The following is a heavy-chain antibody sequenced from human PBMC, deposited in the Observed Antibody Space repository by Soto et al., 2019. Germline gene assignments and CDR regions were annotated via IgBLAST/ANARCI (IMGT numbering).Heavy chain of an antibody. V-gene: IGHV3-23*01. Sequence: GGSLRLSCAASGFTFSSYAMSWVRQAPGKGLEWVSAISGSGGSTYYADSVKGRLTISRDNSKNTLYLQMNSLRAEDTAVYYCAKDIAPYGDYEVPDLWGRGTLVTVSS. CDR1: GFTFSSYA. CDR3: AKDIAPYGDYEVPDL. CDR2: ISGSGGST. J-gene: IGHJ2*01. D-gene: IGHD4-17*01.